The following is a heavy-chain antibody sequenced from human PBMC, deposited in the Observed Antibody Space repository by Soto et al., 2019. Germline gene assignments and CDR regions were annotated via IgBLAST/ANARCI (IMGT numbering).Heavy chain of an antibody. J-gene: IGHJ4*02. V-gene: IGHV4-34*01. D-gene: IGHD3-22*01. CDR3: ATKIYYDSSGYYFHY. CDR1: GGSFSGYY. CDR2: INHSGST. Sequence: SETLSLTCAVYGGSFSGYYWSWIRQPPGKGLEWIGEINHSGSTNYNPSLKSRVTISVDTSENQFSLKLSSVTAADTAVYYCATKIYYDSSGYYFHYWGQGTLVTVSS.